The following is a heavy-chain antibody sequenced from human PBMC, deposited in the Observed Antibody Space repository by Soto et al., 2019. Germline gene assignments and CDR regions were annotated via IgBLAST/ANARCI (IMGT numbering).Heavy chain of an antibody. Sequence: EVQLVESGGGLIQPGGSLRLCCAASRFTVSSNYMSWVRQAPGKGLEWVSVIYSGGSTYYADSVKGRFTISRDNSKNTLYLQMNSLRAEDTAVYYCARHITMDPLLVYWGQGTLVTVSS. CDR3: ARHITMDPLLVY. CDR1: RFTVSSNY. D-gene: IGHD3-10*01. CDR2: IYSGGST. V-gene: IGHV3-53*01. J-gene: IGHJ4*02.